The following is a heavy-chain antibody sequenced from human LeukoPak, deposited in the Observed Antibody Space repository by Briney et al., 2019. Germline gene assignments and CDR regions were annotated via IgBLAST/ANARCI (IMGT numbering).Heavy chain of an antibody. D-gene: IGHD2-2*01. Sequence: EASQTLSLTCTVSGGSISSGGYCWSWIRQHPGKGLEWIGYIYYSGSTYYNPSLKSRLTISVDTSKTQFSLKLSSVTAADTAVYYCARVEASSTTLYYYYYYMDVWGKGTTVTVSS. V-gene: IGHV4-31*03. CDR2: IYYSGST. CDR1: GGSISSGGYC. J-gene: IGHJ6*03. CDR3: ARVEASSTTLYYYYYYMDV.